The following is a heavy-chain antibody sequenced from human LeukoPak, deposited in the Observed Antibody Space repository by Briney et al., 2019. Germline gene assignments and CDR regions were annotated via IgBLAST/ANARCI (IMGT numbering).Heavy chain of an antibody. CDR1: VGSLSSGGYF. CDR3: ARDDYGDYVGAFDI. V-gene: IGHV4-30-2*01. Sequence: TLSLTCAVSVGSLSSGGYFWSWIRQPPAKGLAWIGYIYHSGCTYYNPSLQSRVTISVDRSTTQFSLELSSVTAADTAVYYYARDDYGDYVGAFDIWGQGTMVTVSS. CDR2: IYHSGCT. D-gene: IGHD4-17*01. J-gene: IGHJ3*02.